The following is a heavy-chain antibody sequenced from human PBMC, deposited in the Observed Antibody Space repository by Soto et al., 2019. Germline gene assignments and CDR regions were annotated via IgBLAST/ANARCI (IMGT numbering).Heavy chain of an antibody. Sequence: QVQLVESGGGVVQPGRSLRLSCAASGFTFSSYAMHWVRQAPGKGLEWVAVISYDGSNKYYADSVKGRFTISRDNSKNTLYLQVNSLRAEGTAVYYCASVRGWHDILTGVFDYWGQGTLVTVSS. V-gene: IGHV3-30-3*01. CDR2: ISYDGSNK. D-gene: IGHD3-9*01. CDR3: ASVRGWHDILTGVFDY. J-gene: IGHJ4*02. CDR1: GFTFSSYA.